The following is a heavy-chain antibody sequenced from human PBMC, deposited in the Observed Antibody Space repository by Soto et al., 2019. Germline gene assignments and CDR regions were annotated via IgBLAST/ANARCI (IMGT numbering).Heavy chain of an antibody. CDR1: GFTFSSYW. CDR2: IKYDGGSA. Sequence: EVQLVESGGGLVQPGGSLRLSCAASGFTFSSYWMHWVRQAPGKGLVWVSRIKYDGGSANYADSVKGRFTISRDNAENTVYLQMNRLRAEDTAVYYCASGVPGHYGFDVWGQGTMVTVSS. J-gene: IGHJ3*01. CDR3: ASGVPGHYGFDV. V-gene: IGHV3-74*01. D-gene: IGHD1-1*01.